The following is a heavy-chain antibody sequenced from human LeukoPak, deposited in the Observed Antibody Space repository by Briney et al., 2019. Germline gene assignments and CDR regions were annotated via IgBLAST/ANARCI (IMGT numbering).Heavy chain of an antibody. Sequence: PGGSLRLSCAASGFTFSSYAMHWVRQAPGKGLEYVSAISSNGGSTYYANSVKGRFTISRDNSKNTLYLQMGSLRAEDMAVYYCARGREGTIFGVVNFDYWGQGTLVTASS. V-gene: IGHV3-64*01. J-gene: IGHJ4*02. CDR2: ISSNGGST. D-gene: IGHD3-3*01. CDR3: ARGREGTIFGVVNFDY. CDR1: GFTFSSYA.